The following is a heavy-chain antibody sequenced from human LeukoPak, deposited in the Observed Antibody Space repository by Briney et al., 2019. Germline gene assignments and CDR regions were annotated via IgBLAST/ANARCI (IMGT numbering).Heavy chain of an antibody. D-gene: IGHD2-2*01. J-gene: IGHJ6*02. CDR3: ARCVPPNYYGMDV. Sequence: SETLSLTCTVSGVSISSYYWSWIRQPPGKGLEWLGYIYYSGSTNYNPSLKSRVTISVDTSKNQFSLKLSSVTAADTAVYYCARCVPPNYYGMDVWGQGTTVTVSS. CDR2: IYYSGST. V-gene: IGHV4-59*01. CDR1: GVSISSYY.